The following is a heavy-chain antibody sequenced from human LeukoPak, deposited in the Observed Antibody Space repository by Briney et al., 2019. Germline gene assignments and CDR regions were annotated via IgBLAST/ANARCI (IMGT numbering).Heavy chain of an antibody. CDR1: GFTFSSYA. D-gene: IGHD2-15*01. V-gene: IGHV3-23*01. CDR3: AKETRYCRGGSCYSAPFDY. Sequence: GSLRLSCAASGFTFSSYAMSWVRQAPGKGLEWVSLISDSGGSTYYADSVKGRFTISRDNSKNTLYLQMNSLRADDTAVYYCAKETRYCRGGSCYSAPFDYWGQGTLVTVSS. CDR2: ISDSGGST. J-gene: IGHJ4*02.